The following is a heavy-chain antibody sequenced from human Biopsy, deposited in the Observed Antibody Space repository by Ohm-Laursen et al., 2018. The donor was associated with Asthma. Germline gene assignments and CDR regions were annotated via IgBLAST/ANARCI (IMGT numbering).Heavy chain of an antibody. Sequence: SLRLPCAASGFTFGDYWMSWVRQVPGKGLEWVANIKHDGTEKNHVDSLKGRFTISRDNAKNSLYLQMNSLRAEDTAVYRCAKDERAYYGSDSKYMQPVPLGDWGQGTVVIVSA. CDR1: GFTFGDYW. CDR3: AKDERAYYGSDSKYMQPVPLGD. CDR2: IKHDGTEK. J-gene: IGHJ4*02. V-gene: IGHV3-7*03. D-gene: IGHD2-21*01.